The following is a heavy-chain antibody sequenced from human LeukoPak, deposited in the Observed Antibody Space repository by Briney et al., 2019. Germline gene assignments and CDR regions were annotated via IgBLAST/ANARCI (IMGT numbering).Heavy chain of an antibody. D-gene: IGHD6-19*01. CDR1: GGSVRKYV. CDR3: ANAVADDYP. J-gene: IGHJ3*01. Sequence: GSSVKVSCKASGGSVRKYVITWVRQAPGQGLEWMGAIIPILGVANYAQKFQDRVTITADESTSTAYMELSSIISEDTAMYYCANAVADDYPWGQGTMVTVSS. V-gene: IGHV1-69*10. CDR2: IIPILGVA.